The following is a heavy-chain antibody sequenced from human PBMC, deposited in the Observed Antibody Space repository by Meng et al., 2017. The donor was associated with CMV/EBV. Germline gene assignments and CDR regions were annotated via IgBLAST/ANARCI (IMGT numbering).Heavy chain of an antibody. CDR2: ISAYNGNT. Sequence: ASVKFSCKASGYTFTSYGISWVRQAPGQALEWVGCISAYNGNTNYAQKLHGRVTMTTDTSTSTAYMELRSLRSDDTAVYDCARDSLLLWFGDPLGYYYGMDVWGQGTTVTVSS. CDR3: ARDSLLLWFGDPLGYYYGMDV. D-gene: IGHD3-10*01. CDR1: GYTFTSYG. J-gene: IGHJ6*02. V-gene: IGHV1-18*01.